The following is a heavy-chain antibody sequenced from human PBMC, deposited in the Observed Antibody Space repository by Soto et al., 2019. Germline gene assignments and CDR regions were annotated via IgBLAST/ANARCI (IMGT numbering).Heavy chain of an antibody. J-gene: IGHJ6*02. CDR1: GFTFSSYG. CDR2: TSYDGGNK. V-gene: IGHV3-30*18. CDR3: AKDHNTGDNGYYGMDV. Sequence: QVQLVESGGGVVQPGRSLRLSCAASGFTFSSYGMHWVRQAPGKGLEWVAVTSYDGGNKYYADSVKGRFTISRDISKNTLYLQMNSLRAEDTAVYYCAKDHNTGDNGYYGMDVWGQGTTVTVSS. D-gene: IGHD2-21*01.